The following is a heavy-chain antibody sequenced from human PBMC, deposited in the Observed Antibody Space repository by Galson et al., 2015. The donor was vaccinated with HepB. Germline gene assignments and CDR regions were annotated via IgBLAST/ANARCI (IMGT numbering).Heavy chain of an antibody. D-gene: IGHD5-24*01. J-gene: IGHJ6*02. CDR1: GFTFSSYA. CDR3: ARAGDGYNYYYYYGMDV. V-gene: IGHV3-30*04. Sequence: SLRLSCAASGFTFSSYAMHWVRQAPGKGLEWVAVISYDGSNKYYADSVKGRFTISRDNSKNTLYLQMNSLRAEDTAVYYCARAGDGYNYYYYYGMDVWGQGTTVTVSS. CDR2: ISYDGSNK.